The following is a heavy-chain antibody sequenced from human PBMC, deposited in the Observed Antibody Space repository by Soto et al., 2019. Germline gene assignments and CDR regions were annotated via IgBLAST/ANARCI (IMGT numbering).Heavy chain of an antibody. CDR1: GFTFDDYA. CDR2: ISWNSSRI. Sequence: VQLVESGGGLVQPGRSLRLSCAASGFTFDDYAMHWVRQVPGKGLEWVSGISWNSSRIAYADSVKGRFNISRDNAKNSLYLQMNNLRAEDTALYYCVKDARSRMIVVVVTDWCQGTLVTVSS. CDR3: VKDARSRMIVVVVTD. D-gene: IGHD3-22*01. V-gene: IGHV3-9*01. J-gene: IGHJ4*02.